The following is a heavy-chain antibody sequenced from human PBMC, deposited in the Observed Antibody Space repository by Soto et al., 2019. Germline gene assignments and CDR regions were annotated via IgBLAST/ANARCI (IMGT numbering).Heavy chain of an antibody. Sequence: SVKVSCKASGGTFSSYAISWVRQAPGQGLEWMGGIIPIFGTANYAQKFQGRVTITADKSTSTAYMELSSPRSEDTAVYYCARDPLAHMYNWFDPWGQGTLVTVSS. J-gene: IGHJ5*02. D-gene: IGHD2-21*01. CDR1: GGTFSSYA. CDR3: ARDPLAHMYNWFDP. V-gene: IGHV1-69*06. CDR2: IIPIFGTA.